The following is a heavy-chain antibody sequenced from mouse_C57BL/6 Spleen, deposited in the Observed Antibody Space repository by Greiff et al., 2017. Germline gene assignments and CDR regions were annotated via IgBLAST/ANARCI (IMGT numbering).Heavy chain of an antibody. J-gene: IGHJ4*01. Sequence: QVQLQQSGPELVKPGASVKISCKASGYAFSSSWMNWVKQRPGKGLEWIGRIYPGDGDTNYNGKFKGKATLTADKSSSTAYMQLSSLTSENSAVYFCARSPRYCYYYAMDYWGQGTSVTVSS. V-gene: IGHV1-82*01. CDR2: IYPGDGDT. CDR3: ARSPRYCYYYAMDY. CDR1: GYAFSSSW.